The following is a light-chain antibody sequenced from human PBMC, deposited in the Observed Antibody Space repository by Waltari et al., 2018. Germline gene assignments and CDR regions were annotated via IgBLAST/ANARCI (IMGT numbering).Light chain of an antibody. J-gene: IGKJ1*01. V-gene: IGKV1-5*01. CDR1: QSVSPC. CDR3: QQYNSFYLA. CDR2: DVS. Sequence: DIQMTQSPSTLSASLGDRVTITCRASQSVSPCLAWYQQKPGTAPKLLIYDVSTLESGVPSRFSGSASGTEFTLTISSLQPDDFATYYCQQYNSFYLAFGQGTRVEIK.